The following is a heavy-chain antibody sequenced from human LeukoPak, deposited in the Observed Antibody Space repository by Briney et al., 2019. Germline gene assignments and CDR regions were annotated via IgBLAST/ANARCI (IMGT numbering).Heavy chain of an antibody. Sequence: PGGSLRLSCAASGFSFDDYGMSWVRQAPGKGLEWVSGINWNGDITDSADSVKGRFTISRDNAKNSLYLQMNSLRAEDTALYYCAKEKLRYYYMDVWGKGTTVTISS. V-gene: IGHV3-20*04. CDR3: AKEKLRYYYMDV. J-gene: IGHJ6*03. CDR2: INWNGDIT. CDR1: GFSFDDYG.